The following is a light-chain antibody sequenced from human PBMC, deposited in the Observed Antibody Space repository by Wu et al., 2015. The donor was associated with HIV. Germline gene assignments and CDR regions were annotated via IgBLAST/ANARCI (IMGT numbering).Light chain of an antibody. Sequence: DIQMTQSPSSLSASVGDRVTITCRASQSISSYLNWYQQKPGKAPKLLIYAASSLQSGVPSRFSGSGSGTDFTLTISSLQREDFATYYCQQSYTMPGRTFGQGTKVEIK. J-gene: IGKJ1*01. CDR1: QSISSY. CDR2: AAS. V-gene: IGKV1-39*01. CDR3: QQSYTMPGRT.